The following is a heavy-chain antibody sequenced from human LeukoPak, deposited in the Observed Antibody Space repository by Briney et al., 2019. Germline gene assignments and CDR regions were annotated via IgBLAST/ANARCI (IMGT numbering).Heavy chain of an antibody. CDR1: GSSISSGYY. V-gene: IGHV4-38-2*01. Sequence: SETLSLTCAVSGSSISSGYYWAWIRQPPGEAPEWVGSIYRSGSTYYNPSLESRVTISLDMSKNHFSLSLSSVTAADTAVYYCARVDYYDYSGSFSLDFWGQGTLVTVSS. CDR3: ARVDYYDYSGSFSLDF. CDR2: IYRSGST. J-gene: IGHJ4*02. D-gene: IGHD3-22*01.